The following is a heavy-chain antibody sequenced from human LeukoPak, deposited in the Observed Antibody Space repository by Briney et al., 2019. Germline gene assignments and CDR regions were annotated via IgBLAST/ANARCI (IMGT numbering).Heavy chain of an antibody. CDR3: AKGLRGQQLVHGGAFDI. CDR1: GFTFSSCA. D-gene: IGHD6-13*01. CDR2: ISYDGSNK. V-gene: IGHV3-30*18. Sequence: SGGSLRLSCAASGFTFSSCAMSWVRQAPGKGLEWVAVISYDGSNKYYADSVKGRFTISRDNSMNTLYLQMNSLRAEDTAVYYCAKGLRGQQLVHGGAFDIWGQGTMVTVSS. J-gene: IGHJ3*02.